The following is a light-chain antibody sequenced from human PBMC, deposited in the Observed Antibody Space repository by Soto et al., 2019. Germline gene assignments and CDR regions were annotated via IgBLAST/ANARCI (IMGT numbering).Light chain of an antibody. CDR1: QSVSPY. CDR2: DAS. J-gene: IGKJ1*01. CDR3: QQRSNWPPTWT. V-gene: IGKV3-11*01. Sequence: EIVLTQSPATLSLSPGERATLSCRASQSVSPYLAWYQQKPGQAPRLLIYDASNRATGIPARFSGSGSGTDFTLTISSLEPEDFAVYTCQQRSNWPPTWTFGQGTKVEIK.